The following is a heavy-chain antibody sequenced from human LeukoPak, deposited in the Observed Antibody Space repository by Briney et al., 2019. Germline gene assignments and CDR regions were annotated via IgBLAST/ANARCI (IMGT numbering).Heavy chain of an antibody. CDR1: GFTFSDYY. D-gene: IGHD2-21*01. V-gene: IGHV3-11*01. CDR2: ITSSGSTI. CDR3: ARHIEAATALHY. J-gene: IGHJ4*02. Sequence: PGGSLRLSCAASGFTFSDYYMSWIRQAPGKGLEWTSYITSSGSTIYYTDSVKGRFTVSRDNAKNSLYLQMNSLRAEDTAVYFCARHIEAATALHYWGQGTLVTVSS.